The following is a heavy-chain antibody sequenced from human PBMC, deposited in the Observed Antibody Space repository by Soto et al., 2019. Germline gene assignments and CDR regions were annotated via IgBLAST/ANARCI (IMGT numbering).Heavy chain of an antibody. V-gene: IGHV3-30*18. CDR1: GFTFSSYG. D-gene: IGHD3-9*01. Sequence: GGSLRLSCAASGFTFSSYGMHWVRQAPGKGLEWVAVISYDGSNKYYADSVKGRFTISRDNSKNTLYLQMNSLRAEDTAVYYCAKDLFGYYDILTGSPFDYWGQGTLVTVSS. CDR3: AKDLFGYYDILTGSPFDY. J-gene: IGHJ4*02. CDR2: ISYDGSNK.